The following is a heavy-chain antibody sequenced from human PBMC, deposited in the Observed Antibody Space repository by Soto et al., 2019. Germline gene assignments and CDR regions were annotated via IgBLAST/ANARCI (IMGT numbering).Heavy chain of an antibody. CDR3: TRQGATTGLRLPDY. V-gene: IGHV3-73*01. J-gene: IGHJ4*02. Sequence: GGSLRLSCAASGFTFSGSAMHWVRQASGKGLEWVGRIRSKANSYATAYAASVKGRFTISRDDSKNTAYLQMNSLKTEDTAVYYCTRQGATTGLRLPDYWGQGTLVTVSS. CDR2: IRSKANSYAT. CDR1: GFTFSGSA. D-gene: IGHD1-26*01.